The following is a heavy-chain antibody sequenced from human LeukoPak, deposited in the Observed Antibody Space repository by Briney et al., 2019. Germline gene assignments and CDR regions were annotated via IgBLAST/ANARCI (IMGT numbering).Heavy chain of an antibody. V-gene: IGHV3-23*01. J-gene: IGHJ4*02. CDR2: ISGSGGST. CDR1: GFTFSSYA. CDR3: AKAPSGSYYPGYFDY. Sequence: GGSLRLSCAASGFTFSSYAMSWVRQAPGKGLEWVSAISGSGGSTYYADSGKGRFTISRDNSKNTVYLQMNSLRDEDTAVYYCAKAPSGSYYPGYFDYWGQGTLVTVSS. D-gene: IGHD1-26*01.